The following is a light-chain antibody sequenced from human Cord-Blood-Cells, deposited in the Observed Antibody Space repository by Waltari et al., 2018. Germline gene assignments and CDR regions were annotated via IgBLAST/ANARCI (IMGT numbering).Light chain of an antibody. V-gene: IGLV2-14*01. Sequence: QSALTQPASVSGSPGQSITISCTGTSSDVGGYNYVSWYQQHPGKAPKLMIYDVSNRPSGFPNRFAGSKSGNTASLTISGLQAEDEADYYCSSYTSSSTLPVFGGGTKLTVL. CDR2: DVS. J-gene: IGLJ2*01. CDR1: SSDVGGYNY. CDR3: SSYTSSSTLPV.